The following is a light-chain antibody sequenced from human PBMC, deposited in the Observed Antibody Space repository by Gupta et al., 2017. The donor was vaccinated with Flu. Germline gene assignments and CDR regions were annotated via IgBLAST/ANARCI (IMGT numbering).Light chain of an antibody. Sequence: EVVLTQSPATLSLSPGERATLSCSASQSVKGALAWYQQKPGQAPRLLVYDASNRAAGIPVKFSGSGSGTEFTLTISNLEPEDFAVYYCQQRDNWPLTFGGGTKVEIK. CDR1: QSVKGA. J-gene: IGKJ4*01. CDR2: DAS. CDR3: QQRDNWPLT. V-gene: IGKV3-11*01.